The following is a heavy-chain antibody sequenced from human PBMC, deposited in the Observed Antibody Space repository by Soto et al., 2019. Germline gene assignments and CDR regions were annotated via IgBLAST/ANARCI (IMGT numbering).Heavy chain of an antibody. CDR3: AREVTREYYFAY. J-gene: IGHJ4*02. D-gene: IGHD2-21*02. CDR1: GYTFTSYG. Sequence: ASVKVSCKASGYTFTSYGISWVRQAPGQGLEWMGWISAYNGNTNYAQKLQGRVTMTTDTSTSTAYMELRSLTSDDTAVYYCAREVTREYYFAYWGQGTLVTVSS. V-gene: IGHV1-18*01. CDR2: ISAYNGNT.